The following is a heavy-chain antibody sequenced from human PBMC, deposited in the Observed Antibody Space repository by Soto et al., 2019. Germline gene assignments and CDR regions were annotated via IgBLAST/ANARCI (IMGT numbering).Heavy chain of an antibody. J-gene: IGHJ6*02. CDR1: GFTFSTYG. CDR2: ISYDGSNQ. V-gene: IGHV3-30*18. D-gene: IGHD1-1*01. CDR3: AKDEERWLKYYFRFGVDA. Sequence: VQLVESGGGLVQPGRSLKLSCAASGFTFSTYGMHWVRQSPGKGLEWVAVISYDGSNQYYRDSVRDSFTISRDNSRNTVYLQINSLRDEDTAVYYCAKDEERWLKYYFRFGVDAWGRGTTVTVS.